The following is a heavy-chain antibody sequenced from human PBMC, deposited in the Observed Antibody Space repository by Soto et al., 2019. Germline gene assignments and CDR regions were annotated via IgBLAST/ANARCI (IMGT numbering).Heavy chain of an antibody. CDR1: GGSFSGYY. CDR2: INHSGST. D-gene: IGHD3-10*01. CDR3: ARDKITDLFDY. Sequence: QVQLQQWGAGLLKPSETLSLTCAVYGGSFSGYYWTWIRQPPGTGLEWIGEINHSGSTNYNPSLKSRVTISVDTSKNQFSLKLTSVTAAHTAVYYCARDKITDLFDYWGQGTLVTVSS. J-gene: IGHJ4*02. V-gene: IGHV4-34*01.